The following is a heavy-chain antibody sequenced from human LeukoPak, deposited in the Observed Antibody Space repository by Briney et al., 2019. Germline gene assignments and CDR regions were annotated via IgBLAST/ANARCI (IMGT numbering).Heavy chain of an antibody. V-gene: IGHV4-59*08. CDR2: IYYSGST. CDR1: GGSISGYY. D-gene: IGHD3-22*01. Sequence: SETLSLTCTVSGGSISGYYWSWIRQPPGKGLEWIGYIYYSGSTNYNPSLRSRVTILVDTSKNQFSLKLSSVTAADTAVYYCARVYYDSSGYGYYFDNWGQGTLVTVSS. CDR3: ARVYYDSSGYGYYFDN. J-gene: IGHJ4*02.